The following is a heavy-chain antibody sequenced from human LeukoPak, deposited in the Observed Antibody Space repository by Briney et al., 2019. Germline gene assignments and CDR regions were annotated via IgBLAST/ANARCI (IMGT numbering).Heavy chain of an antibody. Sequence: SETLSLTCAVYGGSFSGYYWSWIRQPPEQGLEWIGEINHSGSTNYNPSLKSRVTISVATSKNQFSLKLSSVTAADTAVYYCARGLKGYCSSTSCNPSRFDPWGQGTQVTVSS. J-gene: IGHJ5*02. V-gene: IGHV4-34*01. CDR2: INHSGST. CDR1: GGSFSGYY. CDR3: ARGLKGYCSSTSCNPSRFDP. D-gene: IGHD2-2*01.